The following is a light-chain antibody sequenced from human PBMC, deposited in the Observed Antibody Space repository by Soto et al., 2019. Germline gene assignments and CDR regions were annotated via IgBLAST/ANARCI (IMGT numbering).Light chain of an antibody. V-gene: IGKV3-15*01. J-gene: IGKJ1*01. Sequence: EIVMIPSAAIPSKKKGKRATLSCRASQSVGSNLAWYQQKPGQAPRLPIFGASTRATGIPARFSGSGSGTEFTLTISSLHSEDFAVYYCQQYNSCSWWTFLQGT. CDR3: QQYNSCSWWT. CDR2: GAS. CDR1: QSVGSN.